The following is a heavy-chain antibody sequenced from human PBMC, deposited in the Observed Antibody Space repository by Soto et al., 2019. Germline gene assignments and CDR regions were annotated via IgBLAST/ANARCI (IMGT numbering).Heavy chain of an antibody. D-gene: IGHD3-22*01. CDR2: IIPIFGTA. J-gene: IGHJ4*02. V-gene: IGHV1-69*13. Sequence: SVKVSCKASGGTFSSYAISWVRQAPGQGLEWMGGIIPIFGTANYAQKFQGRVTITADESTSTAYMELSSLRSEDTAVYYCARDTIVGIVVVYYDYWGQGTLVTVSS. CDR3: ARDTIVGIVVVYYDY. CDR1: GGTFSSYA.